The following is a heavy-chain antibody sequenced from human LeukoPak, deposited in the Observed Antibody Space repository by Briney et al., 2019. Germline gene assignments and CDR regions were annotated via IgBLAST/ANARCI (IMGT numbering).Heavy chain of an antibody. CDR2: IIPILGIA. V-gene: IGHV1-69*04. CDR3: ARVVLTRYYFDY. Sequence: SVKVSCKASGGTFSSYAISWVRQAPGQGLEWMGRIIPILGIANYAQKFQGRVTITADKSTSTAYMELSSLRSEDTAVYYCARVVLTRYYFDYWGQGTLVTVSS. CDR1: GGTFSSYA. J-gene: IGHJ4*02. D-gene: IGHD6-6*01.